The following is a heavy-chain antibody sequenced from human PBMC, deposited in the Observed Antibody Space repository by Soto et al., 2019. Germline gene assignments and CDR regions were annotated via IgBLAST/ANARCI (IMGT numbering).Heavy chain of an antibody. D-gene: IGHD2-15*01. Sequence: QVQLQESGPGLVKPSETLSLTCTVSGDSISSGDYYWTWIRQHPEKGLEWIGYIYYSGRTSSNPSVKSRLTISVATSKNQFFLKLSALTAADTAVYYCARDLPPKYSRRELDHWGPGTLVTVSS. V-gene: IGHV4-31*03. CDR2: IYYSGRT. CDR3: ARDLPPKYSRRELDH. J-gene: IGHJ4*02. CDR1: GDSISSGDYY.